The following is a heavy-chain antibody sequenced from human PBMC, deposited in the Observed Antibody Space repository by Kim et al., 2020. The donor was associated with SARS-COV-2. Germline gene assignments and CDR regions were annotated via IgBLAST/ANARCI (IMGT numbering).Heavy chain of an antibody. D-gene: IGHD4-17*01. Sequence: GGSLRLSCAASGFTFSSYSMNWVRQAPGKGLEWVSSISSSSSYIYYADSVKGRFTISRDNAKNSLYLQMNGLRAEDTAVYYCARDRYGDYYYYYYGMDVWGQGTTVTVSS. J-gene: IGHJ6*02. CDR3: ARDRYGDYYYYYYGMDV. CDR1: GFTFSSYS. CDR2: ISSSSSYI. V-gene: IGHV3-21*01.